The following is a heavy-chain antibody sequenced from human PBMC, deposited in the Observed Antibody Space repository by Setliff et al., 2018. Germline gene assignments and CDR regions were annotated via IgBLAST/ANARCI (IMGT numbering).Heavy chain of an antibody. V-gene: IGHV2-70*11. CDR3: ARSTGTDYYYYYRDV. J-gene: IGHJ6*03. CDR2: IDWDDDK. CDR1: GFSLSTSGMC. D-gene: IGHD1-1*01. Sequence: GPTLVNPTQTLTLTCTFSGFSLSTSGMCVSWVRQPPGKALEWLACIDWDDDKYYSTSLKTRLTISKDTSKNQVVLTMTNMDPVDTATYYCARSTGTDYYYYYRDVWGKGTTVTVSS.